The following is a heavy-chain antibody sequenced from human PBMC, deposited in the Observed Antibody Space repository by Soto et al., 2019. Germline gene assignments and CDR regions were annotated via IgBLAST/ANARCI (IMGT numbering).Heavy chain of an antibody. Sequence: QVQLVESGGGVVQPGRSLRLSCAASGFTFSRNGMHWVRQAPGKGLEWVAVMSNDGSHTSYADSAKGRFTISRDNSKNTLYLQMNSLRAEDSGIYYCTKGCSSSSNCYIIDYWGQGALVTVSS. J-gene: IGHJ4*02. CDR1: GFTFSRNG. CDR3: TKGCSSSSNCYIIDY. CDR2: MSNDGSHT. D-gene: IGHD2-15*01. V-gene: IGHV3-30*18.